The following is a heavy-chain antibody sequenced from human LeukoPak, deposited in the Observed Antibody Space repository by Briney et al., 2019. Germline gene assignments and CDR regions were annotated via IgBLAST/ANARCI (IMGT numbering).Heavy chain of an antibody. J-gene: IGHJ4*02. D-gene: IGHD3-16*01. CDR3: ARPTPNGFGESPWDY. Sequence: ASAKVSCKASGYTFSIYGISWVRQAPGQGLEWMGWISANNDNTKYAQKVQGRVTMTTDTSTSTAYMELRSLRSDDTAVYYCARPTPNGFGESPWDYWGQGTLVTVSS. CDR1: GYTFSIYG. V-gene: IGHV1-18*01. CDR2: ISANNDNT.